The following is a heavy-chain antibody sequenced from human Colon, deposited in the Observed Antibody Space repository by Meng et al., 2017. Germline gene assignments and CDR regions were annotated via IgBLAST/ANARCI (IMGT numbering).Heavy chain of an antibody. CDR2: INTNTQEP. J-gene: IGHJ4*02. V-gene: IGHV7-4-1*02. D-gene: IGHD3-22*01. Sequence: VNLGAGLRKLGSAVRVSCQASEYSFITLGINWVRQAPGQGLEWLGWINTNTQEPTYAQGFTGRYACSLDTSVSTAYLRISSLESEDTAVYYCARKASGYSYSTNWGQGTLVTVSS. CDR3: ARKASGYSYSTN. CDR1: EYSFITLG.